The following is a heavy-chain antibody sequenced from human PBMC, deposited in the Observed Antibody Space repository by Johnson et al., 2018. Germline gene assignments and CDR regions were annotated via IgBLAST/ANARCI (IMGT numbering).Heavy chain of an antibody. CDR1: GFTSSSYW. CDR3: ARWGHPQLMDV. D-gene: IGHD3-16*01. Sequence: VQLVESGGGLVKPGGSLRLSCEASGFTSSSYWMHWVRQAPGKGLVWVSRIKSDESGTSYADSVKGRFTISRDNAKNTQYLQMKSRRAEDTAGYYCARWGHPQLMDVWGKGTTVTVSS. V-gene: IGHV3-74*02. CDR2: IKSDESGT. J-gene: IGHJ6*04.